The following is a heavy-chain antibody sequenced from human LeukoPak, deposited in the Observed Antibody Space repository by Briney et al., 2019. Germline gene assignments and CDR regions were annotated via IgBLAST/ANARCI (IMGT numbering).Heavy chain of an antibody. CDR1: EFTFSSYP. D-gene: IGHD4-17*01. CDR3: VRGLHDYGDYGDY. J-gene: IGHJ4*02. V-gene: IGHV3-30-3*01. CDR2: ISYDGSKI. Sequence: PGGSLRLSCAASEFTFSSYPLHWVRQAPGKGLEWVTLISYDGSKIYYADSVKGRFTISRDNSKNTLYLQMNSLRAEDTAVYYCVRGLHDYGDYGDYWGQGTLVTVSS.